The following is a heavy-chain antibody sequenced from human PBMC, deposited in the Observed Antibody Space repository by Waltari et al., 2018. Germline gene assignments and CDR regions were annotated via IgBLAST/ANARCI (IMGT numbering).Heavy chain of an antibody. Sequence: QLQLQESGPGLVKPSETLSLTCTVSGDSINPTPDYWGWIRQPPGKGLEWVGSYYNSGNTYYNPSLKSRLTISADTSNNQFSLQITSVTAADAAVYFCATDTPGNYYKQWVHWGRGILVTVSS. V-gene: IGHV4-39*01. CDR3: ATDTPGNYYKQWVH. J-gene: IGHJ4*02. D-gene: IGHD3-10*01. CDR1: GDSINPTPDY. CDR2: YYNSGNT.